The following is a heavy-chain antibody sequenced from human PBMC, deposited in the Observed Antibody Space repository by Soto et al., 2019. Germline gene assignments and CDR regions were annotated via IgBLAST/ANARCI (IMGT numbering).Heavy chain of an antibody. CDR1: GGTFSSYA. CDR2: IIPIFGKA. CDR3: ARGGDDGNNFDD. D-gene: IGHD4-4*01. V-gene: IGHV1-69*01. J-gene: IGHJ4*02. Sequence: QVQLVQSGAEVKKPGSSVKVSCKASGGTFSSYAISWVRQAPGQGLEWMGGIIPIFGKANYAQKFQGRVTITADESTSTAYLQLSSLRSEDTAVYYCARGGDDGNNFDDWGQGTLVTVSS.